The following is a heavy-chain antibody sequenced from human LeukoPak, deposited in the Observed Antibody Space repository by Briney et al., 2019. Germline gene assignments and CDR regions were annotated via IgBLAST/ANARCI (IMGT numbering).Heavy chain of an antibody. D-gene: IGHD6-13*01. Sequence: SQTLSLTCAISGDSVSSNSTAWHWIRQSPSRGLEWLGRTYYRSKRYNDYAVSVKSRITINPDTSKNQFSLQLNSVTPEDTAVYYCATSSSQKGAFDIWGQGTMVTVSS. CDR2: TYYRSKRYN. V-gene: IGHV6-1*01. CDR3: ATSSSQKGAFDI. J-gene: IGHJ3*02. CDR1: GDSVSSNSTA.